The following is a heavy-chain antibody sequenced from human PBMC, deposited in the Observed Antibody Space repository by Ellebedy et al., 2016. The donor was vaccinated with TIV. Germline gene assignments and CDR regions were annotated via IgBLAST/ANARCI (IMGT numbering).Heavy chain of an antibody. V-gene: IGHV3-23*05. CDR3: AKRYSSGWAFDY. D-gene: IGHD6-19*01. Sequence: GGSLRLSCAASGFIFSGSCMSWVRQAPGRGLEWVSTIYSSGGTYYADSVKGRLTISRDNSKNTLYLQMNSLRAEDTAVYYCAKRYSSGWAFDYWGQGTLVTVSS. CDR2: IYSSGGT. J-gene: IGHJ4*02. CDR1: GFIFSGSC.